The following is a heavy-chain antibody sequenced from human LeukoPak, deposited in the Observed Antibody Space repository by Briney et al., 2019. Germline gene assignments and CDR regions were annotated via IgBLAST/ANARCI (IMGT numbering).Heavy chain of an antibody. V-gene: IGHV4-61*02. Sequence: SQTLSLTCTVSGGSISSGSYYWSWIRQPAGKGLEWIGRIYTSGSTNYNPSLKSRVTISVDTSKNQFSLELSSVTAADTAVYYCVGATHAFDIWGQGTMVTVSS. CDR1: GGSISSGSYY. J-gene: IGHJ3*02. CDR2: IYTSGST. CDR3: VGATHAFDI.